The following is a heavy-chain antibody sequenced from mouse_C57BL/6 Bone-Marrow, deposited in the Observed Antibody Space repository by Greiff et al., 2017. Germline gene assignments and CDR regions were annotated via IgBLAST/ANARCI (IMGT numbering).Heavy chain of an antibody. CDR1: GFNIKDAY. CDR3: TPIYYDAMDY. D-gene: IGHD2-1*01. J-gene: IGHJ4*01. CDR2: IDPENGDT. Sequence: QLKQSGAELLRPGASVRLSCTASGFNIKDAYMHWVKQRPEQGLEWIGWIDPENGDTEYASKFQGKATITADTSSNTAYLQLSSLTSEDTAVYYCTPIYYDAMDYWGQGTSVTVSS. V-gene: IGHV14-4*01.